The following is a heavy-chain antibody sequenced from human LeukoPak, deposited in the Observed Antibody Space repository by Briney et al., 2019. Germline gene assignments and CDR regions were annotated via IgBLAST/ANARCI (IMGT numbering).Heavy chain of an antibody. CDR1: GGSFSGYY. Sequence: SETLSLTCAVYGGSFSGYYWSWIRRPPGKGLEWIGEINHSGSTNYNPSLKSRVTISVDTSKNQFSLKLSSVTAADTAVYYCAGVTVATGGYWGQGTLVTVSS. D-gene: IGHD5-12*01. J-gene: IGHJ4*02. V-gene: IGHV4-34*01. CDR2: INHSGST. CDR3: AGVTVATGGY.